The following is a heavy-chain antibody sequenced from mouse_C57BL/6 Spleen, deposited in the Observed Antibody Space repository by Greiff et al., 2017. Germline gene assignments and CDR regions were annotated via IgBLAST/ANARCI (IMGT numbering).Heavy chain of an antibody. D-gene: IGHD1-1*02. J-gene: IGHJ2*01. Sequence: QVQLQQPGAELVMPGASVKLSCKASGYTFTSYWMHWVKQRPGQGLEWIGEIDPSDSYTNYNQKFKGKSTLTVDKSSSTAYMQLSSLTSEDSAVYYCARGGGKAHYYFDYWGQGTTLTVSS. V-gene: IGHV1-69*01. CDR3: ARGGGKAHYYFDY. CDR1: GYTFTSYW. CDR2: IDPSDSYT.